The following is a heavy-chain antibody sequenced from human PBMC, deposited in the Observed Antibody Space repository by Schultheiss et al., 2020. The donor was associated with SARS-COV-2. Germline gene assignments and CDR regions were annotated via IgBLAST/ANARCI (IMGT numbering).Heavy chain of an antibody. CDR2: INSDGSST. V-gene: IGHV3-74*01. J-gene: IGHJ3*02. Sequence: GGSLRLSCAASGFTVSSNYMSWVRQAPGKGLEWVSRINSDGSSTSYADSVKGRFTISRDNAKNSLYLQMNSLRAEDTALYYCAKDMGIVVTMEAFDIWGQGTMVTVSS. D-gene: IGHD5-12*01. CDR3: AKDMGIVVTMEAFDI. CDR1: GFTVSSNY.